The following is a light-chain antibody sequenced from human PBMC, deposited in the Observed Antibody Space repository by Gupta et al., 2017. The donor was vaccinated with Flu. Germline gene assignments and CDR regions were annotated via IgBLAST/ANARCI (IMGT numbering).Light chain of an antibody. J-gene: IGLJ3*02. V-gene: IGLV2-14*01. CDR3: TSYTGSRTVV. CDR2: EVS. Sequence: QSALTQPAPVPGSPGPSITISCTGTSSDIGDYNYVSWDQHHPGKAPKLMIYEVSHRPAGVADRFSGSKSGTTASLAISGLQAGDEADYYCTSYTGSRTVVFGGGTKVTVL. CDR1: SSDIGDYNY.